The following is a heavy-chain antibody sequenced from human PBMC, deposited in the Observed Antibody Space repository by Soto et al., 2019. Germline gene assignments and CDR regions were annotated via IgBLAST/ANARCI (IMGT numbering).Heavy chain of an antibody. D-gene: IGHD2-21*02. CDR2: IYYSGST. Sequence: PSETLSLTCTVSGGSISSGGYYWSWIRQHPGKGLEWIGYIYYSGSTYYNPSLKSRVTISVDTSKNQFSLKLSSVTAADTAVYYCARDAYCGGDCYSGFDPWGQGTLVTVSS. V-gene: IGHV4-31*03. CDR3: ARDAYCGGDCYSGFDP. CDR1: GGSISSGGYY. J-gene: IGHJ5*02.